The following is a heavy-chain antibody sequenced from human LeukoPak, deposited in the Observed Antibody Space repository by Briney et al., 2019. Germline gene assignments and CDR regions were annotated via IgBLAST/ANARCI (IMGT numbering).Heavy chain of an antibody. CDR2: ISYDGSNK. D-gene: IGHD6-13*01. CDR3: ARVFRQQLVSVEDDY. J-gene: IGHJ4*02. CDR1: GFTFSSYA. V-gene: IGHV3-30*04. Sequence: PGGSLRLSCAASGFTFSSYAMHWVRQAPGKGLEWVAVISYDGSNKYYADSVKGRFTISRDNSKNTLYLQMNSLRAEDTAVYYCARVFRQQLVSVEDDYWGRGTLVTVSS.